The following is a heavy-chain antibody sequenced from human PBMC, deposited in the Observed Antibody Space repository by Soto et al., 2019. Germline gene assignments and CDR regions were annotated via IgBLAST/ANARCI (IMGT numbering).Heavy chain of an antibody. Sequence: GAPVKVSRKGSGGTLGNHCISSGRPAPGQGLEWLGGIIPIFGTANSAQKFQDRVSMTIDTSTGTAYMELRSLTSDDTAIYYCAKNGQPPYYYYGLDVWGQGTKVTVSS. CDR3: AKNGQPPYYYYGLDV. CDR2: IIPIFGTA. D-gene: IGHD2-8*01. J-gene: IGHJ6*02. CDR1: GGTLGNHC. V-gene: IGHV1-69*05.